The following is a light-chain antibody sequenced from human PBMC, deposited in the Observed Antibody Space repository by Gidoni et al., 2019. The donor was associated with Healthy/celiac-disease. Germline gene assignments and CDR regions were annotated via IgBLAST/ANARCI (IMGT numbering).Light chain of an antibody. V-gene: IGKV4-1*01. CDR1: QSVLYSSNNKNY. J-gene: IGKJ2*01. CDR3: QQYYSTPYT. CDR2: WAS. Sequence: DIVMTQSPDSLAVSLGERATINCKSSQSVLYSSNNKNYLAWYQQKPGQPPKLLIYWASTRESGVPDRFSGSGSGTDFTLTISSLQAEDVAVYYCQQYYSTPYTFGQXTELEIK.